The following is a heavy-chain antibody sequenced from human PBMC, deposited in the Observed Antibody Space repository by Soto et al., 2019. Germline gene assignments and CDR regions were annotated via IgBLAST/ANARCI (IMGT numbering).Heavy chain of an antibody. V-gene: IGHV3-23*01. CDR2: ISGSGGST. D-gene: IGHD2-2*01. CDR1: GFTFSSYA. J-gene: IGHJ6*02. CDR3: ASRDIVVVPAAPLYYYGMDV. Sequence: GGSLRLSFAASGFTFSSYAMSWVRQAPGKGLEWVSAISGSGGSTYYADSVKGRFTISRDNSKNTLYLQMNSLRAEDTAVYYCASRDIVVVPAAPLYYYGMDVWGQGTTVTVSS.